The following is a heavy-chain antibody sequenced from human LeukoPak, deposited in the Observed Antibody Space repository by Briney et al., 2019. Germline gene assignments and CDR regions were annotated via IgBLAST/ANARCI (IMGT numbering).Heavy chain of an antibody. Sequence: GASVKVSCKASGYTFTSYGISWVRQAPGQGLEWMGWISAYNGNTNYAQKLQGRVTMTTDTSTGTAYMELRSLRSDDTAVYYCARGLRPYYYDSSGYYPYWGQGTLVTVSS. V-gene: IGHV1-18*01. J-gene: IGHJ4*02. D-gene: IGHD3-22*01. CDR1: GYTFTSYG. CDR2: ISAYNGNT. CDR3: ARGLRPYYYDSSGYYPY.